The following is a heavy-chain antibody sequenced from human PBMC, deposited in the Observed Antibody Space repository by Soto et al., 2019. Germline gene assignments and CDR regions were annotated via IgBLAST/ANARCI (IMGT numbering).Heavy chain of an antibody. CDR2: SSASGGGT. CDR1: GFTFTTYA. Sequence: GGSLRLSCAAPGFTFTTYAITWVRPAPGGGLEWVSGSSASGGGTYYADSVKGRFTLSRDNSKNTLYLQMNSLRAEDTAVYYCAKDTGITMVRGVIITYNYFDYWGQGTLVTVS. V-gene: IGHV3-23*01. D-gene: IGHD3-10*01. J-gene: IGHJ4*02. CDR3: AKDTGITMVRGVIITYNYFDY.